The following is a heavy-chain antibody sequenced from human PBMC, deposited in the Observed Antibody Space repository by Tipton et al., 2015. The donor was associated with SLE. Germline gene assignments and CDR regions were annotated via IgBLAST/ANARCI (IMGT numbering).Heavy chain of an antibody. V-gene: IGHV3-23*01. Sequence: SLRLSCAASGFTFSSYAMYWVRQPPGKGLEWVSAISHTGGLTYYADSVRGRFTISRDNFRKTLVLQMNSLRPEDTAVYYCATLSGRDMWGQGTMVTVPS. J-gene: IGHJ3*01. CDR2: ISHTGGLT. D-gene: IGHD6-19*01. CDR3: ATLSGRDM. CDR1: GFTFSSYA.